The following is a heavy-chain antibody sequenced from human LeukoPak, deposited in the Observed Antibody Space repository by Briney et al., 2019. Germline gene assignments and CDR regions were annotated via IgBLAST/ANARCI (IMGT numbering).Heavy chain of an antibody. V-gene: IGHV1-2*02. CDR2: INPNSGGT. Sequence: ASVKVSCKASGYTFTGYYMHWVRQAPGQGLEWMGWINPNSGGTNYAQKFQGRVTMTSDASISTAYMELSRLRSDDTAVYYCARRNYCVSTSCTYYYYYMDVWGKGTTVTVSS. J-gene: IGHJ6*03. CDR3: ARRNYCVSTSCTYYYYYMDV. CDR1: GYTFTGYY. D-gene: IGHD2-2*01.